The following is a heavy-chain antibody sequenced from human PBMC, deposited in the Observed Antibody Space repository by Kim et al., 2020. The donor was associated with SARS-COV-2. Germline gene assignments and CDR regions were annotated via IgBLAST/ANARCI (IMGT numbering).Heavy chain of an antibody. CDR1: GYSISSGYY. CDR2: IYHSGST. V-gene: IGHV4-38-2*02. D-gene: IGHD3-10*01. CDR3: ARGFVFGYRAYGSGPTPFDP. J-gene: IGHJ5*02. Sequence: SETLSLTCTVSGYSISSGYYWGWIRQPPGKGLEWIGSIYHSGSTYYNPSLKSRVTISVDTSKNQFSLKLSSVTAADTAVYYCARGFVFGYRAYGSGPTPFDPWGQGTLVTVSS.